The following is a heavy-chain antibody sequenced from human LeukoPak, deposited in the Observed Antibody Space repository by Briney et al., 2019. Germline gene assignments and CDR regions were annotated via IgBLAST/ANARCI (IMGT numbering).Heavy chain of an antibody. V-gene: IGHV1-18*01. Sequence: ASVKVSCKASGYTSTDFGITWVRQAPGQGLEWVGWISSYNGNTNYEQKFQGRVTMTTDTATTTAYMELTSLTSDDTAVYFCARDRVSGSHTGHYYYALDIWGQGTPVTVSS. CDR3: ARDRVSGSHTGHYYYALDI. J-gene: IGHJ6*02. CDR2: ISSYNGNT. CDR1: GYTSTDFG. D-gene: IGHD1-26*01.